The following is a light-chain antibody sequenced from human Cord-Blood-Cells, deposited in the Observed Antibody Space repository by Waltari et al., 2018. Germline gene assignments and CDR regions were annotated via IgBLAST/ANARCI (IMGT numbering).Light chain of an antibody. CDR1: SSDVGGYNF. CDR2: EVS. V-gene: IGLV2-8*01. J-gene: IGLJ2*01. CDR3: SSYAGSNVV. Sequence: QSALTQPPSASGSPGQSVTIPCTGTSSDVGGYNFVSWYQQHPGKAPKLMINEVSKRPSGVPDRFSGSKSGNTASLTVSGLQAEDEADYYCSSYAGSNVVFGGGTKLTVL.